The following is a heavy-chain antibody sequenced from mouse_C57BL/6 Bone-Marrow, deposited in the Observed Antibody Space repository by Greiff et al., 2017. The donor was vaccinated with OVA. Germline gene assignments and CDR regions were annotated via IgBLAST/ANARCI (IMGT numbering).Heavy chain of an antibody. J-gene: IGHJ4*01. CDR1: GFTFSSYA. CDR3: ARDLGGYYAMDY. Sequence: EVQGVESGGGLVKPGGSLKLSCAASGFTFSSYAMSWVRQTPEKRLTWVATISDGGSYTYYPDNVKGRFTISRDNAKNNLYLQMSHLKSEDTAMYYCARDLGGYYAMDYWGQGTSVTVSS. D-gene: IGHD1-1*02. CDR2: ISDGGSYT. V-gene: IGHV5-4*01.